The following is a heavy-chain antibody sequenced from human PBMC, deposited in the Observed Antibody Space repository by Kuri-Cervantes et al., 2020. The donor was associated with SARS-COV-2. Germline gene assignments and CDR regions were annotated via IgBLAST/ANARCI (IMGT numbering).Heavy chain of an antibody. CDR2: IYYSGST. CDR3: ARGRNLGDFDY. CDR1: GGSISSSSYY. D-gene: IGHD1-14*01. V-gene: IGHV4-39*01. J-gene: IGHJ4*02. Sequence: SETLSLTCTVSGGSISSSSYYWGWIRQPPGKGLEWIGSIYYSGSTYYNPSLKSRVTISVDTSKNQFSLKLSSVTAADTAVYYCARGRNLGDFDYWGQGTLVTVSS.